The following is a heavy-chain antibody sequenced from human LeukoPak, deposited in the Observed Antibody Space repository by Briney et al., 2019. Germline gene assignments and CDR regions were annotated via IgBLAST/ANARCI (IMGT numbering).Heavy chain of an antibody. CDR2: ISAYNGNT. CDR3: ARRPTGYSSGWTES. Sequence: ASVKVSCKASGYTFTSYGISWVRQAPGQGLEWMGWISAYNGNTNYAQMLQGRVTMTTDTSTSTAYMELRSLRSDDTAVYYCARRPTGYSSGWTESWGQGSLVTVSS. J-gene: IGHJ4*02. CDR1: GYTFTSYG. D-gene: IGHD6-19*01. V-gene: IGHV1-18*01.